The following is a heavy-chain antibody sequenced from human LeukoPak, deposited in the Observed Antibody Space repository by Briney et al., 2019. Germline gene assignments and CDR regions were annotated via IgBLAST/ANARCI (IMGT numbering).Heavy chain of an antibody. D-gene: IGHD2-15*01. CDR3: ARGEVVVAAIAKSYYFDY. J-gene: IGHJ4*02. Sequence: SETLSLTCAVYGGSFSGYYWSWIRQPPGKGLEWIGEINHSGSTNYNPSLKSRVTISVDTSKNQFSLRLTSVTAADTAVYYCARGEVVVAAIAKSYYFDYWGRGTLVTVSS. CDR2: INHSGST. V-gene: IGHV4-34*01. CDR1: GGSFSGYY.